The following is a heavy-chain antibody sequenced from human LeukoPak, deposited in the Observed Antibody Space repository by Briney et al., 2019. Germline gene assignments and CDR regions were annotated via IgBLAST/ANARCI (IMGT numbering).Heavy chain of an antibody. CDR1: GYTFTGYY. CDR2: INPNSGGT. Sequence: ASVKVSFKASGYTFTGYYMHWVRQAPGQGLEWMGWINPNSGGTNYAQKFQGRVTMTRDTSISTAYMELSRLRSDDTAVYYCARGILWFGGSLDYWGQGTLVTVSS. J-gene: IGHJ4*02. V-gene: IGHV1-2*02. CDR3: ARGILWFGGSLDY. D-gene: IGHD3-10*01.